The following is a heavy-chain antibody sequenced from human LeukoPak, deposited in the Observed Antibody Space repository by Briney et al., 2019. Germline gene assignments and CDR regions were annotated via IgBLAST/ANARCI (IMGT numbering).Heavy chain of an antibody. Sequence: SVKVSCKASGGTFSSYAISWVRQAPGQGLEWMGRIIPILGIANYAQKFQGRVTITADKSTSTAYMELSSLGSEDTAVYYCARGVAYYYDSSGYRDIWGQGTMVTVSS. D-gene: IGHD3-22*01. V-gene: IGHV1-69*04. CDR3: ARGVAYYYDSSGYRDI. CDR2: IIPILGIA. CDR1: GGTFSSYA. J-gene: IGHJ3*02.